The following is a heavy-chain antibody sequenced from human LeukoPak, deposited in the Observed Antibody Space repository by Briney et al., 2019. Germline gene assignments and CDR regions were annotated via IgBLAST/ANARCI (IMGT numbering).Heavy chain of an antibody. V-gene: IGHV3-33*06. J-gene: IGHJ4*02. CDR2: IWHDGSND. D-gene: IGHD3-22*01. CDR3: AKVTGDYNDTSGAFDY. Sequence: GGSLRLSCAASGFIFSSYGMHWVRQAPGKGLEWVARIWHDGSNDDYADPVKGRFTISRDNSKNTLYLQMNSLRAEDTAIYYCAKVTGDYNDTSGAFDYWGQGTLVTVSS. CDR1: GFIFSSYG.